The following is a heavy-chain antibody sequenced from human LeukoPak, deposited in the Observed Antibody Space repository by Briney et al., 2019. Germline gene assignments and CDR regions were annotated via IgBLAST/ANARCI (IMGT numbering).Heavy chain of an antibody. V-gene: IGHV4-59*01. CDR1: GGPISSYY. CDR3: ARDQGDCSSTSCYNWFDP. D-gene: IGHD2-2*01. J-gene: IGHJ5*02. CDR2: IYYSGST. Sequence: SETLSLTCTVSGGPISSYYWSWIRQPPGKGLEWIGYIYYSGSTNYNPSLKSRVTISVDTSKNQFSLKLSSVTAADTAVYYCARDQGDCSSTSCYNWFDPWGQGTLVTVSS.